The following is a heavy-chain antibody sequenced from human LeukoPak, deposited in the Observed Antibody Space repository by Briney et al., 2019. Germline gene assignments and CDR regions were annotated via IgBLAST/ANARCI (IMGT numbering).Heavy chain of an antibody. CDR3: TKDHCSRTSCYTYFDS. D-gene: IGHD2-2*02. CDR2: ISVTGGST. Sequence: GGSLRLSCAASGFTFSSYAMSWVRQAPGKGLEWVSAISVTGGSTYYADSVVGRFTISRDNSRNTLYLQMDSLRAEDTAAYYCTKDHCSRTSCYTYFDSWGQGTLVTVSS. CDR1: GFTFSSYA. V-gene: IGHV3-23*01. J-gene: IGHJ4*02.